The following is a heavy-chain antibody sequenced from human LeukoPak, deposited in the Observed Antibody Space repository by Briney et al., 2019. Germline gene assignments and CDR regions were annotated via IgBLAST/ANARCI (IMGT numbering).Heavy chain of an antibody. J-gene: IGHJ4*02. V-gene: IGHV3-30-3*01. D-gene: IGHD2-15*01. Sequence: GGSLRLSCAASGFTFSTFAIHWVRQAPGKGLEWVAVIAYDGSEEYYADSVKGRFTISRDNSKKTLFLQMNSLRTDDTAVYYCARAPLVFGTSGEGWLAYWGQGTLVTVSS. CDR3: ARAPLVFGTSGEGWLAY. CDR2: IAYDGSEE. CDR1: GFTFSTFA.